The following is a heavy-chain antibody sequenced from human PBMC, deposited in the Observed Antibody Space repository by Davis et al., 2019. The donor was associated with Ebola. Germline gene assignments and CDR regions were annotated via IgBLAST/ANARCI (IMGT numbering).Heavy chain of an antibody. J-gene: IGHJ6*02. V-gene: IGHV3-30-3*01. CDR1: GFTFDDYA. CDR3: ARGSGRFYYYGMDV. Sequence: PGGSLRLSCAASGFTFDDYAMHWVRQAPGKGLEWVAVIWYDGSNKYYADSVKGRFTISRDNSKNTLYLQMNSLRAEGTAVYYCARGSGRFYYYGMDVWGQGTTVTVSS. CDR2: IWYDGSNK. D-gene: IGHD1-26*01.